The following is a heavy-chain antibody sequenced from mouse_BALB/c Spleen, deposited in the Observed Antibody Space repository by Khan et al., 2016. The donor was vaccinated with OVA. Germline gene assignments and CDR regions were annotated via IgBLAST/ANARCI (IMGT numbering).Heavy chain of an antibody. CDR2: IWSDGST. CDR1: GFSLTNYG. J-gene: IGHJ4*01. CDR3: ARQPYYPYNIMDY. V-gene: IGHV2-6-1*01. Sequence: QVQLKESGPGLVAPSQSLSTTCTISGFSLTNYGVHWVRQPPGKGLEWLVVIWSDGSTTYNSALKSRLTITKDNSKSQVFLKMNSLQTDDTAMYFCARQPYYPYNIMDYWGQGTSVTVSS. D-gene: IGHD2-12*01.